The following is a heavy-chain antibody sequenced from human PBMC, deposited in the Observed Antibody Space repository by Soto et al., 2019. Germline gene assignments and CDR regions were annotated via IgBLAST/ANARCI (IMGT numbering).Heavy chain of an antibody. CDR1: GYTFTGYY. Sequence: VASVKVSCKASGYTFTGYYMHWVRQAPGQGLEWMGWINPNSGGTNYAQKFQGWVTMTRDTSISTAYMELSRLRSDDTAVYYCARGPYYYDSSGYYSYWGQGTLVTVSS. D-gene: IGHD3-22*01. J-gene: IGHJ4*02. CDR2: INPNSGGT. V-gene: IGHV1-2*04. CDR3: ARGPYYYDSSGYYSY.